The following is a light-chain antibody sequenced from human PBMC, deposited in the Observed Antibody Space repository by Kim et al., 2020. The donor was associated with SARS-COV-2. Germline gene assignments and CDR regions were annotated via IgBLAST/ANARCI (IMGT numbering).Light chain of an antibody. CDR3: QQYYSTPLT. J-gene: IGKJ4*01. CDR2: WAS. Sequence: DFVMTQSPDSLAVSLGERATINCKSSQSVLYSSNNRNYLAWYQQKPGQPPKLLIYWASTRESGVPERFSGSGSGTDFTLTISSLQATDVAVYYCQQYYSTPLTFGGGTKVDIK. V-gene: IGKV4-1*01. CDR1: QSVLYSSNNRNY.